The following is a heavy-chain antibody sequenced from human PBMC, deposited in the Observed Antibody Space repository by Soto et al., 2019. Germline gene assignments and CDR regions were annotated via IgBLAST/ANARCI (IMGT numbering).Heavy chain of an antibody. D-gene: IGHD5-18*01. J-gene: IGHJ6*02. CDR3: ARARYSYSDASYYYYGMDV. Sequence: QVQLVESGGGVVQPGRSLRLSCSASGFTFSSYAMHWVRQAPGKGLEWVAVISYDGSNKYYADSVKGRFTISRDNSKNTLYLKMNSLRAEDTAVYYCARARYSYSDASYYYYGMDVWGQGTTVTVSS. CDR1: GFTFSSYA. V-gene: IGHV3-30-3*01. CDR2: ISYDGSNK.